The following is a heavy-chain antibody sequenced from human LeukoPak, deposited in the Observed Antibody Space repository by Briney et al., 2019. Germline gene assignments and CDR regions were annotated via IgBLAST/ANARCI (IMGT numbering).Heavy chain of an antibody. J-gene: IGHJ4*02. Sequence: ASVKVSCKASGYTFTSYAMHWVRQAPGQRLEWMGWINAGNGNTKYSRKFQGRVTITRDTSASTAYMELRSLRSDDTAVYYCARDNYDFWSGYNIFDYWGQGTLVTVSS. CDR3: ARDNYDFWSGYNIFDY. V-gene: IGHV1-3*01. CDR1: GYTFTSYA. D-gene: IGHD3-3*01. CDR2: INAGNGNT.